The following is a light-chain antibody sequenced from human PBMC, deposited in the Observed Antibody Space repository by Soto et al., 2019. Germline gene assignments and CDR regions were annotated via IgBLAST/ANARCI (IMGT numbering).Light chain of an antibody. CDR1: RNVYTN. CDR3: QQYSNWPPEYT. CDR2: GAS. V-gene: IGKV3-15*01. J-gene: IGKJ2*01. Sequence: EIVMTQSPATLSVSSGERATLSCRASRNVYTNLAWYQQRPGQAPRLLIYGASTRATDIPGRFSGSVSGTEFTLTISGLQSEDVAVYYCQQYSNWPPEYTFGQGTKLEI.